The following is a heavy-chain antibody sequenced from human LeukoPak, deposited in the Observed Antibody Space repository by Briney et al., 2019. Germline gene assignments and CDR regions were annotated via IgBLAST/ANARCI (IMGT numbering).Heavy chain of an antibody. CDR2: IKQDGSET. D-gene: IGHD6-19*01. V-gene: IGHV3-7*01. Sequence: GGSLRLSCAASGFTFRSFWMSWVRQAPERGLEWVANIKQDGSETYHVDSVKGRFTISRDNAKNSLHLQMNSLRADDTAVYYCAKMAGGSSGWYEYYLDYWGQGALVAVSS. J-gene: IGHJ4*02. CDR1: GFTFRSFW. CDR3: AKMAGGSSGWYEYYLDY.